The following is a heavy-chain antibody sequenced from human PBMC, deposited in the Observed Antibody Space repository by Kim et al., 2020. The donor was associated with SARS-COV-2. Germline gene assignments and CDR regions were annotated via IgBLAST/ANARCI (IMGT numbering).Heavy chain of an antibody. V-gene: IGHV4-39*07. D-gene: IGHD3-10*01. J-gene: IGHJ5*02. CDR1: GGSISSSSYY. Sequence: SETLSLTCTVSGGSISSSSYYWGWIRQPPGKGLEWIGSIYYSGSTYYNPSLKSRVTISVDTSKNQFSLKLSSVTAADTAVYYCASLGFGELSYWFDPWGQGTLVTVSS. CDR2: IYYSGST. CDR3: ASLGFGELSYWFDP.